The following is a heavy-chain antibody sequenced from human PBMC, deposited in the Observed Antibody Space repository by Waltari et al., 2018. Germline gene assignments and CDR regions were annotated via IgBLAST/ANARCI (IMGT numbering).Heavy chain of an antibody. CDR2: ISGSGGRT. CDR1: GFTFSSYA. CDR3: AKDQWELPNNWFDP. Sequence: EVQLLESGGGLVQPGGSLRLSCAASGFTFSSYAMSWVRQAPGKGLEWVSAISGSGGRTYYSDSVKGRFTISRDNSKNTLYLQMNSLRAEDTAVYYCAKDQWELPNNWFDPWGQGTLVTVSS. D-gene: IGHD1-26*01. J-gene: IGHJ5*02. V-gene: IGHV3-23*01.